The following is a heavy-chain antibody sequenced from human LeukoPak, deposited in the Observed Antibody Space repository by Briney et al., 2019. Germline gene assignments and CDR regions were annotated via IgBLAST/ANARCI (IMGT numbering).Heavy chain of an antibody. D-gene: IGHD3-9*01. CDR3: ARTYYDILTGYLNWFDP. J-gene: IGHJ5*02. Sequence: SETLSLTCTVSGGSISSYYWSWIRQPPGKGLEWIGYIYYSGSTNYNPSLQSRVTISVDTSKNQFSLKLSSVTAADTAVYYCARTYYDILTGYLNWFDPWGQGTLVTVSS. V-gene: IGHV4-59*13. CDR2: IYYSGST. CDR1: GGSISSYY.